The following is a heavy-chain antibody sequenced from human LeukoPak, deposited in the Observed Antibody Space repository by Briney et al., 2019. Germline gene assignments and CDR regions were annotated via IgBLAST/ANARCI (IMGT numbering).Heavy chain of an antibody. J-gene: IGHJ5*02. CDR2: INHSGST. V-gene: IGHV4-34*01. CDR1: GGSFSGYY. D-gene: IGHD4-11*01. CDR3: ARVATVIDNWFDP. Sequence: SETLSLTCAVYGGSFSGYYWSWIRQPPGKGLEWIGEINHSGSTNYNPSLKSRVTISVDTSKNQFSLKLSSVTAADTAVYYCARVATVIDNWFDPWGQGTLVTVSS.